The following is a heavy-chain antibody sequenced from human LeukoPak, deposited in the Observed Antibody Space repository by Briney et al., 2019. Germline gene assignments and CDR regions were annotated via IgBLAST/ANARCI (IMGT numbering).Heavy chain of an antibody. CDR3: ARDAVSTTTAGGIDY. D-gene: IGHD5/OR15-5a*01. J-gene: IGHJ4*02. CDR1: GYTFTNYG. Sequence: GASVKISCKASGYTFTNYGISWVRQAPGQGLEWMGWISAYGGYTHYAQNTQGRVTVTTEASTSTAYMELRRLTSYDTAVYYCARDAVSTTTAGGIDYWGQGTLVTVSS. V-gene: IGHV1-18*01. CDR2: ISAYGGYT.